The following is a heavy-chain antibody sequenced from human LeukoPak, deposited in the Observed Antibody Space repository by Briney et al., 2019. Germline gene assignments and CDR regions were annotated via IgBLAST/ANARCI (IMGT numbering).Heavy chain of an antibody. V-gene: IGHV4-59*01. CDR3: AREPGFDSSGYLNWFDP. J-gene: IGHJ5*02. D-gene: IGHD3-22*01. CDR1: GGSISSYY. CDR2: ISYSGST. Sequence: PSETLSLTCTVCGGSISSYYWSWIRQLPGKGLEWIACISYSGSTKYNPSLKSRVTISVDTSKNQLSLKLSSVTAADTAVYYCAREPGFDSSGYLNWFDPWGQGTLVNVSS.